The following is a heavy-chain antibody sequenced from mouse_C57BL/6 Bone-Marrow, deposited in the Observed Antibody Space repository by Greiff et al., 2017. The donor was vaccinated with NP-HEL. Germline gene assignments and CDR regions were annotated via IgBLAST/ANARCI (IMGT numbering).Heavy chain of an antibody. Sequence: EVQLQESVAELVRPGASVKLSCTASGFNIKNTYMHWVKQRPEQGLEWIGRIDPANGNTKYAPKFQGKATITADTSSNTAYLQLSSLTSEDTAIYYCARGRDYGSSWGDYWGQGTTLTVSS. CDR1: GFNIKNTY. J-gene: IGHJ2*01. CDR3: ARGRDYGSSWGDY. CDR2: IDPANGNT. D-gene: IGHD1-1*01. V-gene: IGHV14-3*01.